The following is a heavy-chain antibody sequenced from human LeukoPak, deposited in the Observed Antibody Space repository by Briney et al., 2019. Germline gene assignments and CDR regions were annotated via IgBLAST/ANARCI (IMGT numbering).Heavy chain of an antibody. CDR1: GFTFSSYE. V-gene: IGHV3-48*03. CDR3: ARGSLGFGY. CDR2: ITSSGDT. J-gene: IGHJ4*02. Sequence: GGSLRLSCAVSGFTFSSYEMNWVRQAPGKGLEWVSYITSSGDTNYADSVKGRFTISRDNAKKSLYLQMNSLRAEDTAVYYCARGSLGFGYWGQGTQVTVSS. D-gene: IGHD3-16*02.